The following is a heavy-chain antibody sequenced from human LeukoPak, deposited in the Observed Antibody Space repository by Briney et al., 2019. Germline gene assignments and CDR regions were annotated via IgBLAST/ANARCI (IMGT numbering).Heavy chain of an antibody. Sequence: PSETLSLTCSVFGGSFSGYDWTWIRQPPGKGLEWIGSIYYSGSTYYNPSLKSRVTISVDTSKNQFSLKLSSVTAADTAVYYCARNYYYMDVWGKGTTVTVSS. V-gene: IGHV4-39*07. CDR1: GGSFSGYD. J-gene: IGHJ6*03. CDR2: IYYSGST. CDR3: ARNYYYMDV.